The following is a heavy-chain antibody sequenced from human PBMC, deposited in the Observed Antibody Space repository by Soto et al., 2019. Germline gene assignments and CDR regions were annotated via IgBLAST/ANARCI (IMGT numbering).Heavy chain of an antibody. CDR3: ARRSSGWYFDY. CDR2: ISGSGGST. D-gene: IGHD6-19*01. CDR1: GFTFSSYA. V-gene: IGHV3-23*01. J-gene: IGHJ4*02. Sequence: VGSLRLSCAVSGFTFSSYAMSWVRQAPGKGLEWVSAISGSGGSTYYADSVKGRFTISRDNSKNTLYLQMNSLRAEDTAVYYCARRSSGWYFDYWGQGTLVTGSS.